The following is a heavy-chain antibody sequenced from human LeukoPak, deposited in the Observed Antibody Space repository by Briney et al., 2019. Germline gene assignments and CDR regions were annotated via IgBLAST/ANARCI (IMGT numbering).Heavy chain of an antibody. CDR2: TKPDGTAE. CDR1: GFTFRNYW. D-gene: IGHD2-15*01. V-gene: IGHV3-7*01. Sequence: GSLRLSCAASGFTFRNYWMGWVRQAPGKGLEWVANTKPDGTAEYYADSVRGRFTTSRDNANNFLYLQMNSLRGEDTAVYYCARDGGLHTNFDYWGQGTLVTVSS. J-gene: IGHJ4*02. CDR3: ARDGGLHTNFDY.